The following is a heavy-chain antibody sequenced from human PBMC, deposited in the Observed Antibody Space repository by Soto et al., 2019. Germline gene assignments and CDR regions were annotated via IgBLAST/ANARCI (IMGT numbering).Heavy chain of an antibody. CDR3: ASQRDWQQLDH. D-gene: IGHD6-13*01. J-gene: IGHJ4*02. Sequence: QLQLQESGPGLVKPSETLSLTCTVSGGSISSSSYYWGWIRQPPGKGLEWIGSIYYSGSTYYNPALQRRVTLSADTAQNQSSLKLSSVTAADTAVYYCASQRDWQQLDHWGQGTLVTVSS. CDR2: IYYSGST. V-gene: IGHV4-39*01. CDR1: GGSISSSSYY.